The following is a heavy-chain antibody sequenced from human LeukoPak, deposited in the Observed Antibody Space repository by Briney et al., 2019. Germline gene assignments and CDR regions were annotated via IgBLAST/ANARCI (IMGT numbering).Heavy chain of an antibody. CDR2: INTNTGNP. Sequence: GASVKVSCKTSGYTFTSYATNWVRQAPGQGLEWMGWINTNTGNPTYAQGFTGRFVFSLDTSVGTAYLQISSLKAEDTAVYYCARATYSSGWYFDYWGQGTLVTVSS. CDR1: GYTFTSYA. V-gene: IGHV7-4-1*02. J-gene: IGHJ4*02. D-gene: IGHD6-19*01. CDR3: ARATYSSGWYFDY.